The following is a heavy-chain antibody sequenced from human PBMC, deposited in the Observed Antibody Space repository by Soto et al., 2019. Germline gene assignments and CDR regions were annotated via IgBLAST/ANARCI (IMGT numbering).Heavy chain of an antibody. J-gene: IGHJ4*02. V-gene: IGHV1-46*01. CDR3: ALPKNTLGWYNF. Sequence: QVQAVQSGAEVKKPGASVKVSCKTSGYTFTNYHVHWVRQAPGQGLGWMGAINPNGGSTTYAQHLQGRVTMASDTSTSTAYMEMSSLRSEDTAVYYCALPKNTLGWYNFWGQGTLVTVS. CDR1: GYTFTNYH. CDR2: INPNGGST. D-gene: IGHD6-19*01.